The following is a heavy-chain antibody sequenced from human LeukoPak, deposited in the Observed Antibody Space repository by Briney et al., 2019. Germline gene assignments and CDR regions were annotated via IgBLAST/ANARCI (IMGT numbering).Heavy chain of an antibody. Sequence: PGGSLRLSCAASGFTFSGYWMHWVRQAPGKGLMWVSRINRGGSRTDYADSVKGRFTISRDDAKNTLYLQLNSLRAEDTAVYFCARGGSDTAMAHDYWGQGTLVTVSS. J-gene: IGHJ4*02. CDR3: ARGGSDTAMAHDY. CDR2: INRGGSRT. D-gene: IGHD5-18*01. V-gene: IGHV3-74*01. CDR1: GFTFSGYW.